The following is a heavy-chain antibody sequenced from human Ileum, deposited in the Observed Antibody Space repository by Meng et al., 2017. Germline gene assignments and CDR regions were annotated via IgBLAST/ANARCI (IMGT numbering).Heavy chain of an antibody. CDR1: GFTFSGSA. D-gene: IGHD6-6*01. J-gene: IGHJ4*02. V-gene: IGHV3-74*01. CDR3: VRLGGSSPVDY. Sequence: VRLVDSGGGLVQPGGSPKLSCAASGFTFSGSARHWVRQAPGKGLVWVSRIDTDGIGTTYADSVKGRFTISRDNAKNTLYLQMNSLRDEDTAVYYCVRLGGSSPVDYWGQGILVTVSS. CDR2: IDTDGIGT.